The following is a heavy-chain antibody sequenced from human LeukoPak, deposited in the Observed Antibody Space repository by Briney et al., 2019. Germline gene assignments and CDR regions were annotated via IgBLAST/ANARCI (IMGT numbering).Heavy chain of an antibody. D-gene: IGHD3-22*01. CDR3: ARGQDSSGYYPYYFDY. J-gene: IGHJ4*02. V-gene: IGHV1-46*01. CDR1: GYTFTSYY. CDR2: INPSCGST. Sequence: ASVKVSCKASGYTFTSYYMHWVRQAPGQGLEWMGIINPSCGSTSYAQKFQGRVTMTRDMSTSTVYMELSSLRSEDTAVYYCARGQDSSGYYPYYFDYWGQGTLVTVSS.